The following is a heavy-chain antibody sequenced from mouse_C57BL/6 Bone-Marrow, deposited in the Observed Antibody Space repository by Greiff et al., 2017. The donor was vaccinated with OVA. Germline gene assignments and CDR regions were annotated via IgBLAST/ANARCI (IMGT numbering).Heavy chain of an antibody. CDR1: GFTFSDYY. Sequence: DVMLVESGGGLVQPGGSLKLSCAASGFTFSDYYMYWVRQTPEKRLEWVAYISNGGGSTYYPDTVKGRFTISRDNAKNTLYLQMSRLKSEDTAMYYCARRGDYGSSYDYWGQGTTLTVSS. CDR2: ISNGGGST. V-gene: IGHV5-12*01. CDR3: ARRGDYGSSYDY. J-gene: IGHJ2*01. D-gene: IGHD1-1*01.